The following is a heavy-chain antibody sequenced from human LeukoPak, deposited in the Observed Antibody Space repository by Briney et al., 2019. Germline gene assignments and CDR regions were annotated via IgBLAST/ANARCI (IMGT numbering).Heavy chain of an antibody. Sequence: SETLSLTCTVSGGSISSYYWSWIRQPPGKGLEWIGYIYYSGSTNYNPSLKSRVTISVDTSKNQFSLKLSSVTAADTAVYYCARISPYYYDSSGYSASYYFDFRGQGTLVTVSS. CDR3: ARISPYYYDSSGYSASYYFDF. J-gene: IGHJ4*02. V-gene: IGHV4-59*01. D-gene: IGHD3-22*01. CDR1: GGSISSYY. CDR2: IYYSGST.